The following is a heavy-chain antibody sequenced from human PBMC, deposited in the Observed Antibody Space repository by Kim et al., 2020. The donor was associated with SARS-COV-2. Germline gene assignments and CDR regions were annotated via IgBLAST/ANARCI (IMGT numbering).Heavy chain of an antibody. V-gene: IGHV3-53*01. Sequence: VKGRFTIARDNSKNPLYLQMNSLRAEDTAVYYCARAYYDFWSGYPSYMDVWGQGTTVTVSS. D-gene: IGHD3-3*01. J-gene: IGHJ6*02. CDR3: ARAYYDFWSGYPSYMDV.